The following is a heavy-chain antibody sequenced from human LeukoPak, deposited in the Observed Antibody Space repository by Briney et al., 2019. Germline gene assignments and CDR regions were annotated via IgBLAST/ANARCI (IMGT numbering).Heavy chain of an antibody. V-gene: IGHV3-30*18. D-gene: IGHD6-13*01. J-gene: IGHJ4*02. CDR3: AKDPMYVAAPGDTFHY. Sequence: GGSLRLSCAASGFTFSSYGMHWVRQAPGKGLEWVAVISYDGSNKYYADSVKGRFTISRDNSKNTLYLQMNSLRAEDTAVYYCAKDPMYVAAPGDTFHYWGQGTLLTVSS. CDR1: GFTFSSYG. CDR2: ISYDGSNK.